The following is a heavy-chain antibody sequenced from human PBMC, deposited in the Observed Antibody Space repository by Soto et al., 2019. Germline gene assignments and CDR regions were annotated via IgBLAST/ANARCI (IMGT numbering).Heavy chain of an antibody. CDR3: ANGYGSTI. CDR1: GFSFSSYA. CDR2: ISGSFGST. Sequence: PGGSLRLSCVASGFSFSSYAMNWVRQAPGKGLEWVSTISGSFGSTYYADSVQGRFTVSRDNAKNSLYLQMNSLRAEDTAVYYCANGYGSTIWGQGALVTVSS. J-gene: IGHJ4*02. D-gene: IGHD3-10*01. V-gene: IGHV3-23*01.